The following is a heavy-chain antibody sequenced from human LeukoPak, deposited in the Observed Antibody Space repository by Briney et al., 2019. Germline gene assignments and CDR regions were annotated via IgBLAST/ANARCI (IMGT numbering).Heavy chain of an antibody. CDR3: ARDDYRYDILTGYWSDAFDI. V-gene: IGHV4-59*01. Sequence: SETLSLTCTVSGGSISSYYWSWIRQPPGKGLEWIGYTYYSGSTNYNPSLKSRVTISVDTSKNQFSLKLSSVTAADTAVYYCARDDYRYDILTGYWSDAFDIWGQGTMVTVSS. J-gene: IGHJ3*02. CDR1: GGSISSYY. D-gene: IGHD3-9*01. CDR2: TYYSGST.